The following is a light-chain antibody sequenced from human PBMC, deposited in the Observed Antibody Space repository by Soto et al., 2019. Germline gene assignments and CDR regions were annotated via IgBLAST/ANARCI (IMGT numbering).Light chain of an antibody. CDR2: GVS. CDR3: SSYASGGSYV. J-gene: IGLJ1*01. V-gene: IGLV2-14*03. CDR1: ISDFGGYNA. Sequence: QSALTQPASVSWSPGHSITISCAGSISDFGGYNAVSWYQQHPGKVPKLVIDGVSDRPSGISSRFSSSQSGNTASLTISGLQAEDEADYYCSSYASGGSYVFGTGTKLTVL.